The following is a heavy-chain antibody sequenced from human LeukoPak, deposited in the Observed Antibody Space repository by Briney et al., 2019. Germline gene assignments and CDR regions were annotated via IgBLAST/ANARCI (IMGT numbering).Heavy chain of an antibody. J-gene: IGHJ6*03. CDR1: GGSISTGSYY. V-gene: IGHV4-39*01. Sequence: PSETLSLTCAVSGGSISTGSYYWGWIRQPPGKGLEWIGTINYSGSTYYNPSLKSRVTISVDTSKNQFSLKLSSVTAADTAVYYCARLGHCTITSCPFYYYFFYMDVWGKGTTVTVFS. CDR3: ARLGHCTITSCPFYYYFFYMDV. CDR2: INYSGST. D-gene: IGHD2-2*01.